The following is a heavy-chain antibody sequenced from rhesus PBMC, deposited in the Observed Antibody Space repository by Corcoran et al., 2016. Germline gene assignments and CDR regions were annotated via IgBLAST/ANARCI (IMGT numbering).Heavy chain of an antibody. D-gene: IGHD6-13*01. CDR1: GYSISSGYD. CDR3: ARDSSWLYFDY. CDR2: IYGSSGRT. V-gene: IGHV4-76*01. Sequence: QVQLQESGPGVVKPSETLSLTCAVSGYSISSGYDWSWIRQPPGKGLEWIGYIYGSSGRTNYNPSLKNRVTISKDTSKNQFSLKLSSVTAADTAVYYCARDSSWLYFDYWGQGVLVTVSS. J-gene: IGHJ4*01.